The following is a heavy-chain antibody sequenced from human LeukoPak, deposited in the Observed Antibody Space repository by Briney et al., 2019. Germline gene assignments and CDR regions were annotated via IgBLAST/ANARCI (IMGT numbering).Heavy chain of an antibody. V-gene: IGHV3-23*01. CDR1: GLSFSTFA. CDR2: IRGSGET. D-gene: IGHD3-16*01. J-gene: IGHJ4*02. CDR3: ARASWVSSTDAVR. Sequence: GGSLRLSCAASGLSFSTFAMSWVRQGPARGLEWVSSIRGSGETFYADSVKGRFTLSSDSSRNTVYLQLNNLRVEDTAIYYCARASWVSSTDAVRWGQGTLVTASS.